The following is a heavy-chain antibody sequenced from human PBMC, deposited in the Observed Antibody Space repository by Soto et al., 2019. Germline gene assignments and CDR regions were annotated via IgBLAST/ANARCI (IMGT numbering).Heavy chain of an antibody. CDR2: ISWNSGSI. J-gene: IGHJ5*02. V-gene: IGHV3-9*01. CDR1: GVSVDIYA. CDR3: AKSDH. Sequence: SSAASGVSVDIYAMHWVRQAPGKGLEWVSGISWNSGSIGYADSVKGRFTISRDNAKNSLYLQMNSLRAEDTALYYCAKSDHWGQGTLVTVSS.